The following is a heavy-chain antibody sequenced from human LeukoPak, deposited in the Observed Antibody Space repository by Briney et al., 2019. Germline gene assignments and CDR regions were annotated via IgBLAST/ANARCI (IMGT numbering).Heavy chain of an antibody. CDR1: GYTFTGYY. V-gene: IGHV1-2*06. D-gene: IGHD3-22*01. Sequence: ASVKVSCKASGYTFTGYYMHWVRQAPGQGLEWMGRINPNSGGTNYAQKFQGRVTMTRDTSTSTAYMELSSLRYDDTAVYYCARDALVIYDSSVYYFWGQGTLVTVSS. CDR3: ARDALVIYDSSVYYF. J-gene: IGHJ4*02. CDR2: INPNSGGT.